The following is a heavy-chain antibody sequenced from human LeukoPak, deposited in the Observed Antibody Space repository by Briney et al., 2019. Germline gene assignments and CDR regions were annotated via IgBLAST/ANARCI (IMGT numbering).Heavy chain of an antibody. CDR3: ARARTTRGFDY. CDR1: GFSFSSCA. V-gene: IGHV3-33*08. D-gene: IGHD4-17*01. Sequence: GGSLRLSCAASGFSFSSCAMSWVRQAPGKGLEWVAFIWYDGSNKYYADSVKGRFTISRDNSKNTLYLQMNSLRAEDTAVYYCARARTTRGFDYWGQGTLVTVSS. CDR2: IWYDGSNK. J-gene: IGHJ4*02.